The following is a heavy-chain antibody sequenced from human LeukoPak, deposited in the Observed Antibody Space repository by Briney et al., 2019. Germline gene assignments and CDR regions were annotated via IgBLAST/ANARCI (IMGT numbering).Heavy chain of an antibody. D-gene: IGHD3-10*01. CDR3: AKAGSGRSIDY. CDR1: GFSFSRYW. J-gene: IGHJ4*02. Sequence: PGGSLRLSCAASGFSFSRYWMNWVRRAPGKGLEWVGYINQDGSGKYYMDSVKGRFTISRDNAMNSLYLQMNSLRAEDTAVYYCAKAGSGRSIDYWGQGTLVTVSA. V-gene: IGHV3-7*01. CDR2: INQDGSGK.